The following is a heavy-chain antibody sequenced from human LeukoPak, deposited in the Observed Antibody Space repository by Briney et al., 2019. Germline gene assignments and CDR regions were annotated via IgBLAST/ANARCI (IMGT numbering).Heavy chain of an antibody. CDR1: GFTLSSYE. V-gene: IGHV3-48*03. J-gene: IGHJ5*02. D-gene: IGHD3-10*01. CDR2: ISSSGRTI. Sequence: PGGSLRLSCAASGFTLSSYEMNWVRQAPGKGLEWVSYISSSGRTINYADSVKGRLTIYRENAKNSLYLQMNSLRAEDTAVYYCAIPSFYGSGSYYPTWGQGTLVTVSS. CDR3: AIPSFYGSGSYYPT.